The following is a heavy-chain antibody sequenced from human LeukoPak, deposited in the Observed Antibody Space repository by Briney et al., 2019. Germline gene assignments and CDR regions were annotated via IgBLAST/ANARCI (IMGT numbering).Heavy chain of an antibody. CDR1: GFTFSDYY. CDR3: LVDVGLSDRKWPSDY. D-gene: IGHD5-12*01. CDR2: IKSKTDGGTT. V-gene: IGHV3-15*01. J-gene: IGHJ4*02. Sequence: GGSLRLSCAASGFTFSDYYMSWIRQAPGKGLEWVGRIKSKTDGGTTDYAAPVKGRFTISRDDSKNTLYLQMNSLKTEDTAVYYCLVDVGLSDRKWPSDYWGQGTLVTVSS.